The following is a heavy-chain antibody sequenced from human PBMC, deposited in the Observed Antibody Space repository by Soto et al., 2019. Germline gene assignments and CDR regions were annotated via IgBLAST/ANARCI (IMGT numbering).Heavy chain of an antibody. CDR3: VRASMTWSFDN. CDR2: SLNKAISYTP. CDR1: GFTFSDNH. V-gene: IGHV3-72*01. Sequence: EVQLVESGGGLVQPGGSLRLSCAASGFTFSDNHMDWVRQAPGKGLECVARSLNKAISYTPEYAASVRGRFTISRDNLKTSLDLQMNSLETEDTAVYYCVRASMTWSFDNWGQGILVTVSS. J-gene: IGHJ4*02. D-gene: IGHD3-3*02.